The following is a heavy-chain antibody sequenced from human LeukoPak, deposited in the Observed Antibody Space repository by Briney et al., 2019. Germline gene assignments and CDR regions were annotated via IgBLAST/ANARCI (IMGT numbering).Heavy chain of an antibody. CDR1: GFIFSSYA. D-gene: IGHD3-10*01. J-gene: IGHJ4*02. V-gene: IGHV3-64*01. CDR2: ISSNGYST. CDR3: ARGSGVFDF. Sequence: PGGSLRLSCAASGFIFSSYAMHWVRQAPGKGLEYVSAISSNGYSTFYANSVKGRFTISRDNSKNTLYLQMGSLRAEDMAVYYCARGSGVFDFWGQGTLVTVSS.